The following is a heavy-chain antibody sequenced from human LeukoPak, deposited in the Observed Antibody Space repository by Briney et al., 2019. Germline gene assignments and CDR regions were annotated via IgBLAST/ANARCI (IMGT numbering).Heavy chain of an antibody. CDR2: ISYDGSNK. CDR3: AKGGMVRGVMDFDY. Sequence: PGGSLRLSCAASGFTFSSYGMHWVRQAPGKGLEWVAVISYDGSNKYYADSVKGRFTISRDNSKNTLYLQMNSLRAEDTAVYYCAKGGMVRGVMDFDYWGQGTLVTVSS. D-gene: IGHD3-10*01. CDR1: GFTFSSYG. V-gene: IGHV3-30*18. J-gene: IGHJ4*02.